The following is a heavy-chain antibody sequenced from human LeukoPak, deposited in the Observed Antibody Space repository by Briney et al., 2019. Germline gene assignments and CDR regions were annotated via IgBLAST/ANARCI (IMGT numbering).Heavy chain of an antibody. CDR2: ISSSSGYI. CDR3: ARGSSQLPLAYFQH. V-gene: IGHV3-21*01. Sequence: PGGSLRLSCAASGFTFDDYAMHWVRQAPGKGLEWVSSISSSSGYIYYADSVKGRFTISRDNAKNSLYLQMNSLRAEDTAVYYCARGSSQLPLAYFQHWGQGTLVTVSS. J-gene: IGHJ1*01. D-gene: IGHD2-2*01. CDR1: GFTFDDYA.